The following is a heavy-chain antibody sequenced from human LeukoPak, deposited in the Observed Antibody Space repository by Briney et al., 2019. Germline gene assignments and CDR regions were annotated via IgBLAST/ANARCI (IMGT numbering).Heavy chain of an antibody. D-gene: IGHD3-9*01. V-gene: IGHV4-34*01. J-gene: IGHJ4*02. CDR2: INHSGST. CDR3: ARVRYYDILTGYYDY. CDR1: GGSFSGYY. Sequence: PSETLSLTCAVYGGSFSGYYWSWIRQPPGKGLGWIGEINHSGSTNYDPSLKSRVTISVDTSKNQFSLKLSSVTAADTAVYYCARVRYYDILTGYYDYWGQGTLVTVSS.